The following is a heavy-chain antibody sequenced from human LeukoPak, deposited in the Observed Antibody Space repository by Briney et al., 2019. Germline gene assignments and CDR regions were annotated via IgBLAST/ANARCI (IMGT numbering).Heavy chain of an antibody. CDR3: AKGYCSSTSCYPYYFDY. D-gene: IGHD2-2*01. CDR1: GVTFNKFG. V-gene: IGHV3-30*18. CDR2: ISHDQKNQ. Sequence: PGGSLRLSCAASGVTFNKFGMQWVRQAPGKGLEWVALISHDQKNQNYAASVQGRFTISRDNSKNTLYLQMNSLRAEDTAVYYCAKGYCSSTSCYPYYFDYWGQGTLVTVSS. J-gene: IGHJ4*02.